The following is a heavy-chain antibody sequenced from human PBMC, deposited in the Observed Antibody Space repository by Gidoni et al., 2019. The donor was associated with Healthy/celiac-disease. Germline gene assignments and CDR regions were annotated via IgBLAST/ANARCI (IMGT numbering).Heavy chain of an antibody. Sequence: EVQLVESGGGLVQPGGSLKLSCAASGFTFSGSAMHWVRQASGKGLGWVGRIRSKANSYATAYAASVKGRFTISRDDSKNTAYLQMNSLKTEDTAVYYCTRPSGAFDIWGQGTMVTVSS. J-gene: IGHJ3*02. CDR1: GFTFSGSA. V-gene: IGHV3-73*02. CDR3: TRPSGAFDI. CDR2: IRSKANSYAT.